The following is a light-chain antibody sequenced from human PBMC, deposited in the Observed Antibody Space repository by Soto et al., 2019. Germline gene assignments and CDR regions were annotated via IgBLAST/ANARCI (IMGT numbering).Light chain of an antibody. CDR1: QSVSTS. CDR2: GAS. V-gene: IGKV3-15*01. J-gene: IGKJ1*01. Sequence: EIVMTQSPATLSVSPGETATLSCRASQSVSTSLAWYQQKPGQAPRLLISGASTRATGVPARFSGSGSEIEFTLTISSLQSEDFAVYYCQQYNNWWTFGQGTKVEIK. CDR3: QQYNNWWT.